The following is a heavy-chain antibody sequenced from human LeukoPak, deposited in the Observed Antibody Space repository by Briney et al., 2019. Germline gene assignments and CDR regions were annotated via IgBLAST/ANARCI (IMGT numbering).Heavy chain of an antibody. CDR3: ARDWVGYCSGGSCYGLDY. V-gene: IGHV3-33*01. J-gene: IGHJ4*02. D-gene: IGHD2-15*01. Sequence: GGSLRLSCAASGFTFSSYGMHWVRQAPGKGLEWVAGIWYDGSNKYYADSVKGRFTISRDNSKNTLYLQMNSLRAEDTAVYYCARDWVGYCSGGSCYGLDYWGQGTLVTVSS. CDR2: IWYDGSNK. CDR1: GFTFSSYG.